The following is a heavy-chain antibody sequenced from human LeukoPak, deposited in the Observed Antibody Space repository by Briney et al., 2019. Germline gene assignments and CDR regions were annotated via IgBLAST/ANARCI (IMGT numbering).Heavy chain of an antibody. J-gene: IGHJ6*03. Sequence: PSETLSLTCTVSGGSISSGAYCWSWIRQRPGKGLEWIGYMYYDGSTHSNPSLKSRLTISVDTSKNQFSLKLSSVTAADTAVYYCARGPYYDFWSGYPYMDVWGKGTTVTVSS. CDR1: GGSISSGAYC. CDR2: MYYDGST. D-gene: IGHD3-3*01. V-gene: IGHV4-31*03. CDR3: ARGPYYDFWSGYPYMDV.